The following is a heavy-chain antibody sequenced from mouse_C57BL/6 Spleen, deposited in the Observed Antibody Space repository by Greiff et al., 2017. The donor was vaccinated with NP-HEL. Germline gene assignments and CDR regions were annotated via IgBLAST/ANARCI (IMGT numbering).Heavy chain of an antibody. Sequence: VQLQQSGAELVKPGASVKISCKASGYAFSSYWMNWVKQRPGKGLEWIGQIYPGDGDTNYNGKFKGKATLTADKSSSTAYMQLRSLTSEDSAVYFCARSLITTVVADWYFDVWGTGTTVTVSS. CDR3: ARSLITTVVADWYFDV. V-gene: IGHV1-80*01. CDR2: IYPGDGDT. D-gene: IGHD1-1*01. J-gene: IGHJ1*03. CDR1: GYAFSSYW.